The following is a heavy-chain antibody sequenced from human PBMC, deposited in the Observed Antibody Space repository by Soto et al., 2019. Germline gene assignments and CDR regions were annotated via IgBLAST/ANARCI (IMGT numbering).Heavy chain of an antibody. D-gene: IGHD5-12*01. J-gene: IGHJ4*02. CDR2: IIPIFGTA. CDR3: ARWRQHAYSGYDLFVY. Sequence: LCWARPSPRRGLEWMGGIIPIFGTANYAQKFQGRVTITADKSTSTAYMELSSLRSEDTAVYYCARWRQHAYSGYDLFVYWGQRT. V-gene: IGHV1-69*06.